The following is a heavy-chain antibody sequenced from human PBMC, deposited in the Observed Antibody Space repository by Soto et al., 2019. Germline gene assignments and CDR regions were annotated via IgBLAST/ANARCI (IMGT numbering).Heavy chain of an antibody. D-gene: IGHD3-10*01. CDR2: IYYSGST. CDR3: ARDARTMVRGVIITMFDY. CDR1: GGSISSYY. J-gene: IGHJ4*02. Sequence: SETLSLTCTVSGGSISSYYWSWIRQPPGKGLEWIGYIYYSGSTNYNPSLKSRVTISVDTSKNQFSLKLSSVTAADTAVYYCARDARTMVRGVIITMFDYWGQGTLVTVSS. V-gene: IGHV4-59*12.